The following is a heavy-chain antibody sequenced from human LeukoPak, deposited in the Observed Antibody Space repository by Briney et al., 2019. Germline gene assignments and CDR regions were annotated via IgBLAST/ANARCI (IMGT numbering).Heavy chain of an antibody. CDR1: GFIFSSYG. CDR3: ARDHGDYSGKDY. CDR2: TWYDGSNK. Sequence: GGSPRLSCAASGFIFSSYGMHWVRQAPGKGLEWVAVTWYDGSNKYYADAVKGRFTISRDNSKNTLYLQMNSLRAEDTAVYFCARDHGDYSGKDYWGQGTLVTVSS. V-gene: IGHV3-33*01. J-gene: IGHJ4*02. D-gene: IGHD4-17*01.